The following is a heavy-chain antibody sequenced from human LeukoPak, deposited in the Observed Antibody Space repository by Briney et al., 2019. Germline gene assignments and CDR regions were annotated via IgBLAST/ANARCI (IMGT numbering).Heavy chain of an antibody. J-gene: IGHJ4*02. Sequence: GGSLRLSCAASGFTFSSYSMNWVRQAPGKGLVWVSRITNDGSTTTYADSVKGRFTISRDNAKNTLYLQMNGLRAEDTAVYYCSRSAYYDGSGNYYDYWGQGTLVTVSS. CDR3: SRSAYYDGSGNYYDY. CDR1: GFTFSSYS. CDR2: ITNDGSTT. V-gene: IGHV3-74*01. D-gene: IGHD3-22*01.